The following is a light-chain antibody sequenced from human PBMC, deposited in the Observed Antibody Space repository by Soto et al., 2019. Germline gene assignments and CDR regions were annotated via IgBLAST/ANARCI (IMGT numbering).Light chain of an antibody. CDR3: CSFAGNYIYV. CDR2: DVT. V-gene: IGLV2-11*01. J-gene: IGLJ1*01. Sequence: SALTQPRSVSGSPGQSVTVSCTGTNSDVGGYNYVSWYQQHPGKAPKLIIYDVTARPPGVPARFSGSKSGNTASLTISGLQADDEADYYCCSFAGNYIYVFGTGTKVTV. CDR1: NSDVGGYNY.